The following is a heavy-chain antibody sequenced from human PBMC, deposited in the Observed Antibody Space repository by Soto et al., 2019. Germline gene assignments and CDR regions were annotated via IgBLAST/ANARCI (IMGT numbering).Heavy chain of an antibody. V-gene: IGHV3-72*01. D-gene: IGHD2-15*01. Sequence: GGSLRLSCAASGFTLSDHYMDWVRHAPGKGLEWVGRSRNRANNYSPEYAASVKGRFTISRDDSKKLLYLQMNSLISEDTAVYYCTRGGGRAYVFDYWGQGTLVTVSS. J-gene: IGHJ4*02. CDR3: TRGGGRAYVFDY. CDR2: SRNRANNYSP. CDR1: GFTLSDHY.